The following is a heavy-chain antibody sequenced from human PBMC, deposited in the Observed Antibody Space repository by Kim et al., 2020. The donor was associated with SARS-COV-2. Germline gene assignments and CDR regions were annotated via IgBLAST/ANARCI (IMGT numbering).Heavy chain of an antibody. CDR3: ARLDQPRYYYYYGMDV. D-gene: IGHD2-2*01. CDR2: LYPGDSDT. Sequence: GESLKISCKGSGYSFTSYWIGWVRQMPGKGLEWMGILYPGDSDTRYSPSFQGQVTISADKSISTAYLQWSSLKASDTAMYYCARLDQPRYYYYYGMDVWGQGTTVTVSS. V-gene: IGHV5-51*01. J-gene: IGHJ6*02. CDR1: GYSFTSYW.